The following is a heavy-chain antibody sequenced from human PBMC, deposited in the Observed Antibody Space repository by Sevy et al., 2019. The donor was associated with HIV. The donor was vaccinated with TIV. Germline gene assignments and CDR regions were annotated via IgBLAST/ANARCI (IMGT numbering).Heavy chain of an antibody. Sequence: SETLSLTCAVSGGSIGSGDYSWNWIRQPPGKGLEWIGYIFSSGTTHYDPSLTSRIAISVYTSKNQGSLRLNSVTAAETAVYYWARNGIPFGGWSFFDYWGQGTLVTVSS. V-gene: IGHV4-30-4*08. CDR2: IFSSGTT. CDR1: GGSIGSGDYS. J-gene: IGHJ4*02. CDR3: ARNGIPFGGWSFFDY. D-gene: IGHD3-10*01.